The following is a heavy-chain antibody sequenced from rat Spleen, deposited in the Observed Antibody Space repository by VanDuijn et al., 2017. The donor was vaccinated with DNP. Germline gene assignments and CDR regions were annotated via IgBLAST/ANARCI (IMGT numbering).Heavy chain of an antibody. CDR1: GFTFSDSA. J-gene: IGHJ2*01. D-gene: IGHD1-4*01. Sequence: EVQLVESGGGLVQPGRSLKLSCVVSGFTFSDSAMAWVRQAPKKGLEWVATIIYDGSNTYYRDSVKGRFTISRDNAKSTLYLQMDSLRSEDTATYYCASRPPPTRGPFDYWGQGVLVTVSS. CDR3: ASRPPPTRGPFDY. V-gene: IGHV5-7*01. CDR2: IIYDGSNT.